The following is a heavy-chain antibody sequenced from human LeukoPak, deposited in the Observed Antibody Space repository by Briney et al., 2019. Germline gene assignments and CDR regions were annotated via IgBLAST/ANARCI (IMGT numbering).Heavy chain of an antibody. V-gene: IGHV1-18*01. D-gene: IGHD2-2*01. Sequence: EASVKVSCEASGYTFTSYGISWVRQAPGQGLEWMGWISAYNGNTNYAQKLQGRVTMTTDTSTSTAYMELRSLRSDDTAVYYCARDVLGYCSSTSCYGTRGSSDYWGQGTLVTVSS. CDR1: GYTFTSYG. J-gene: IGHJ4*02. CDR2: ISAYNGNT. CDR3: ARDVLGYCSSTSCYGTRGSSDY.